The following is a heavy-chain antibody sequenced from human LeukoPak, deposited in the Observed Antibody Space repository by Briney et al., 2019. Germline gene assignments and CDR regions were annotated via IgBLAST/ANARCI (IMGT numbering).Heavy chain of an antibody. J-gene: IGHJ4*02. CDR2: MYYNEST. CDR1: GGSISSSSYY. V-gene: IGHV4-39*01. Sequence: KPSETLSLTCTVSGGSISSSSYYWGWIRQPPGKGLEWIGSMYYNESTYYNPSLKRRVTISVDTSKNQFSLKLSSVTAADTAVYYCARGPPLDWGQGTLVTVSS. CDR3: ARGPPLD. D-gene: IGHD3-16*01.